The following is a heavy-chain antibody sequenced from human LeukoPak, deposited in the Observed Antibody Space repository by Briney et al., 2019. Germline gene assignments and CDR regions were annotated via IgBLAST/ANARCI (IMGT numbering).Heavy chain of an antibody. Sequence: GGALRLSCAAAGFTFSSYGMSWVRQAPGKGLEGVSAISGSGGSTYYADSVKGRFTISRDNSKNTLYLQMNSLRAEDTAVYYCAKGITMIVVVKYYFDYWGQGTLVTVSS. D-gene: IGHD3-22*01. CDR3: AKGITMIVVVKYYFDY. V-gene: IGHV3-23*01. CDR2: ISGSGGST. J-gene: IGHJ4*02. CDR1: GFTFSSYG.